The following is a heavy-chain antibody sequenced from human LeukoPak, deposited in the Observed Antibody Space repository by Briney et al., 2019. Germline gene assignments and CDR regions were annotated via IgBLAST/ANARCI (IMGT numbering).Heavy chain of an antibody. D-gene: IGHD6-25*01. J-gene: IGHJ4*02. CDR1: GYIFNSYG. V-gene: IGHV1-18*01. Sequence: ASVKVSCKVSGYIFNSYGISWVRQAPGQGPEWMAWINVYNGNTIYARKVQGRVTLTTDTSTSTVYMELTSLRSDDTAVYYCAKDRIPRTAAAGANDYWGQGTLVTVSS. CDR2: INVYNGNT. CDR3: AKDRIPRTAAAGANDY.